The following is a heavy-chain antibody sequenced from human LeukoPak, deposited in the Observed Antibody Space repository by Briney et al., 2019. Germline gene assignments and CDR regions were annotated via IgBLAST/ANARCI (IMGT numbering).Heavy chain of an antibody. D-gene: IGHD2-2*01. Sequence: SGGSLRLSCAASGFTFSSYWMSWVRQAPGKGLGWVANIKQDGSEKYYVDSVKGRFTISRDNAKNSLYLQMNSLRAEDTAVYYCARVESGCSSTSCYRGAFDYWGQGTLVTVSS. CDR2: IKQDGSEK. CDR1: GFTFSSYW. V-gene: IGHV3-7*01. J-gene: IGHJ4*02. CDR3: ARVESGCSSTSCYRGAFDY.